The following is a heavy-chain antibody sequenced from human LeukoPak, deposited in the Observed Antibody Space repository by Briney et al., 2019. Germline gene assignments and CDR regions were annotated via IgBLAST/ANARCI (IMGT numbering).Heavy chain of an antibody. D-gene: IGHD1-1*01. J-gene: IGHJ2*01. CDR1: GGSIGSHY. CDR2: IFHSGTT. V-gene: IGHV4-59*11. Sequence: SETLSLTCAVSGGSIGSHYWSLIRQPPGKGLEWIGCIFHSGTTNYNPSPKRRVTLSVDGPKNQFSLRLSSVTAADTAIYYCARGILSDDNGYWYFDLWGRGTLVTVSS. CDR3: ARGILSDDNGYWYFDL.